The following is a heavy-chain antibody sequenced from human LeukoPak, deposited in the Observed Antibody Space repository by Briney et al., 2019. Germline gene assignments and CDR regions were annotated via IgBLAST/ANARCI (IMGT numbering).Heavy chain of an antibody. D-gene: IGHD3-3*01. CDR1: GFSFDDYG. V-gene: IGHV3-20*04. J-gene: IGHJ6*03. CDR2: INWNGQKY. Sequence: GGSLRLSCAASGFSFDDYGMSWVRQAPGKGLEWVSGINWNGQKYAYGDSVKGRFTISRDNAKNSLYLQMNSLRAEDTALYYCARGGITIFGVVSYMDVWGKGTTVTVSS. CDR3: ARGGITIFGVVSYMDV.